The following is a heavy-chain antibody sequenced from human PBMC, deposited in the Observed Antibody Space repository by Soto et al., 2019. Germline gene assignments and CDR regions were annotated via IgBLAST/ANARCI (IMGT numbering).Heavy chain of an antibody. V-gene: IGHV1-18*04. Sequence: SVEVSFKTSGFTFPSYPFSWGRQAPGQGLEWLAWVHPYEGTTKVAHQFRDRITLTTDASAATVFMELTRLTSDDTAVYFCAREYYSSTTWIDYWGQGTLVTVYS. D-gene: IGHD1-26*01. CDR1: GFTFPSYP. CDR3: AREYYSSTTWIDY. J-gene: IGHJ4*02. CDR2: VHPYEGTT.